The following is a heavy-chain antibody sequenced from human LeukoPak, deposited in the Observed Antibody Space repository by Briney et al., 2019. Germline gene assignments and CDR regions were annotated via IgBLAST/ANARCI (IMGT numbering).Heavy chain of an antibody. V-gene: IGHV3-30*04. CDR2: ISYDGSNK. D-gene: IGHD3-22*01. CDR1: GFTLSSYA. Sequence: GGSLRDSCAASGFTLSSYAMHWVRQAPGKGLEWVAVISYDGSNKYYADSVKGRFTISRDNSKNTLYLQMNSLRAEDTAVYYCARGRPGYYYDSSGPDTDSYYWGQGTLVTVSS. CDR3: ARGRPGYYYDSSGPDTDSYY. J-gene: IGHJ4*02.